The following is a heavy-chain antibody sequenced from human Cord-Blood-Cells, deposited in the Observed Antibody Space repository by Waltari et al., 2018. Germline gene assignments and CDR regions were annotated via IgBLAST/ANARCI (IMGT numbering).Heavy chain of an antibody. CDR1: GGSISSYY. CDR3: ARRRSYFDY. CDR2: IYYSGST. V-gene: IGHV4-59*08. Sequence: QVQLQESVPGLVKPSETLSLTCTVSGGSISSYYWSWIRQPPGKGLEWIGYIYYSGSTNYNPSLMCRVTISVDTFKNPFSLKLRSVTAADTAVYYCARRRSYFDYWGQGTLVTVSS. J-gene: IGHJ4*02.